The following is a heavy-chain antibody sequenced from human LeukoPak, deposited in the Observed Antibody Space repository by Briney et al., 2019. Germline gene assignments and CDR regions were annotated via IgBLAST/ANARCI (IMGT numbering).Heavy chain of an antibody. D-gene: IGHD3-3*01. CDR1: GYTFTSYY. Sequence: ASVKVSFKASGYTFTSYYMHWVRQAPGQGLEWMGMINPSGGSTSYAQKFQGRVTMTRDTSTSTVYMELSSLRSEDTAVYYCASSVLRFLDRAFDIWGQGTMVTVSS. CDR3: ASSVLRFLDRAFDI. CDR2: INPSGGST. V-gene: IGHV1-46*03. J-gene: IGHJ3*02.